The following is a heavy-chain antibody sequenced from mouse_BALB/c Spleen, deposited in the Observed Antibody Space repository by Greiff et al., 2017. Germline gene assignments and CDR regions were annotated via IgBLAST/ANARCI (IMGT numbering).Heavy chain of an antibody. V-gene: IGHV5-9-4*01. J-gene: IGHJ3*01. CDR3: ARTDLPGFAY. D-gene: IGHD2-1*01. CDR1: GFTFISYA. CDR2: ISSGGSYT. Sequence: EVQVVESGGGLVKPGGSLKLSCAASGFTFISYAMSWVRQSPEKRLEWVAEISSGGSYTYYPDTVTGRFTISRDNAKNTLYLEMSSLRSEDTAMYYCARTDLPGFAYWGQGTLVTVSA.